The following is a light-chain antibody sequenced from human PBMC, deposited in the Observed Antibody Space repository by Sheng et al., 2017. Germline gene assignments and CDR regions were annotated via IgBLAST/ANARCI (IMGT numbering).Light chain of an antibody. V-gene: IGKV3-20*01. CDR3: QQYGSSPYT. J-gene: IGKJ2*01. Sequence: EIVLTQSPGTLSLSPGERATLSCRASQSVSSSYLAWYQQKPGQAPRLLIYGASTRATGFPDRFSGSGSGTDFTLSINRLEPEDFAVYYCQQYGSSPYTFGQG. CDR2: GAS. CDR1: QSVSSSY.